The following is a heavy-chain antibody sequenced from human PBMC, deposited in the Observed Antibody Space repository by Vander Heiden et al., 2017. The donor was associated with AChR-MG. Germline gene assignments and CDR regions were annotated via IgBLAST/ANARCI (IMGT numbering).Heavy chain of an antibody. D-gene: IGHD1-1*01. CDR2: ISGSGGST. Sequence: EVQLLASGGGLVQPGGSLRLSCSASGFTFSSYAMSWVRQAPGKGLEWVSAISGSGGSTYYADSVKGRFTISRDNSKNTLYLQMNSLRAEDTAVYYCAKAPRRERWLQLDFDYWGQGTLVTVSS. CDR3: AKAPRRERWLQLDFDY. CDR1: GFTFSSYA. J-gene: IGHJ4*02. V-gene: IGHV3-23*01.